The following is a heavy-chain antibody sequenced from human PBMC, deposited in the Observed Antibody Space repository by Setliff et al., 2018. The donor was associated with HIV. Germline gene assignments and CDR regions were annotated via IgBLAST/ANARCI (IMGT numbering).Heavy chain of an antibody. CDR3: ATAPPGHKYFDL. CDR2: INRSGET. CDR1: GYTFTSYA. Sequence: ASVKVSCKASGYTFTSYAMNWVRQAPGQGLEWMGIINRSGETIYAQKFQGRVTMTEDTSTDTAYMELSSLRSEDTAVYYCATAPPGHKYFDLWGRGTLVTVSS. V-gene: IGHV1-46*01. J-gene: IGHJ2*01.